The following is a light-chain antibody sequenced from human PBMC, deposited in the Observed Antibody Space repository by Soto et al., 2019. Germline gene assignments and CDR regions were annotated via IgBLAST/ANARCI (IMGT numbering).Light chain of an antibody. CDR2: GAS. CDR3: QHYNNWPPWT. CDR1: QSVSSN. V-gene: IGKV3-15*01. J-gene: IGKJ1*01. Sequence: EIVMTQSPATLSVSPGERATLSCRASQSVSSNLAWYQQKPGQAPRLLIYGASTRATGIPARFSGSGSGTEFTLTISLQSEDFAVYYCQHYNNWPPWTFGQGTEVEIK.